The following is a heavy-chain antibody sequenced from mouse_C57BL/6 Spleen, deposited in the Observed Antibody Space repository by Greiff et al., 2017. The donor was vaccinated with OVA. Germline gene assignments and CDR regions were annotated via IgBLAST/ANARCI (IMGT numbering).Heavy chain of an antibody. CDR2: INPGSGGT. CDR1: GYAFTNYL. D-gene: IGHD2-5*01. V-gene: IGHV1-54*01. CDR3: ARSYSNYVGAMDY. J-gene: IGHJ4*01. Sequence: VKLMESGAELVRPGTSVKVSCKASGYAFTNYLIEWVKQRPGQGLEWIGVINPGSGGTNYNEKFKGKATLTADKSSSTAYMQLSSLTSEDSAVYFCARSYSNYVGAMDYWGQGTSVTVSS.